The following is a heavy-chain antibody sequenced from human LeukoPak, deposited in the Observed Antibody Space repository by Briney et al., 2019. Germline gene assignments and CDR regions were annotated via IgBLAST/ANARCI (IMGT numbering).Heavy chain of an antibody. CDR1: GFTFSNYA. CDR2: VS. Sequence: GGSLRLSCATSGFTFSNYAMHWVRQAPGKGLEWVAVVSYADSGKGRFTISRAYSKNTLYLPMNSLRADHTAIYYCARDDFGGFTSSWFHWGQGTLVTVSS. CDR3: ARDDFGGFTSSWFH. D-gene: IGHD6-13*01. J-gene: IGHJ4*02. V-gene: IGHV3-30*04.